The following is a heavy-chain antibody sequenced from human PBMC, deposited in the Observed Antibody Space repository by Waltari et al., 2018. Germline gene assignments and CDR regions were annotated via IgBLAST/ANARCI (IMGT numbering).Heavy chain of an antibody. V-gene: IGHV3-15*01. Sequence: EVQLVESGGGLVNPGGSLRLSCAASGFTLSNPLMDWVRQAPGKGLEWIARIKTQSDGGGATYYAAPVTGRFTVSRDDSKNMLYLQMSSLKTEDTAMYYCTTDQGDSYTFYSFDYWGQGTLVTVSS. CDR2: IKTQSDGGGAT. CDR1: GFTLSNPL. CDR3: TTDQGDSYTFYSFDY. J-gene: IGHJ4*02. D-gene: IGHD3-16*02.